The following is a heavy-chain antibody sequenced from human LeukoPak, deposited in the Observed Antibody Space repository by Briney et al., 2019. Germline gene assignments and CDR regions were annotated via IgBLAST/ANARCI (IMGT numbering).Heavy chain of an antibody. Sequence: SETLSLTCAVYGVSFSGYYWSWIRQPPGKGLEWIGEINHSGSTNYNPSLKSRVTISVDTSKNQFSLKLSSVTAADTAVYYCARPRRTYYYDSSGLDVWGQGTTVTVSS. CDR1: GVSFSGYY. J-gene: IGHJ6*02. CDR2: INHSGST. D-gene: IGHD3-22*01. CDR3: ARPRRTYYYDSSGLDV. V-gene: IGHV4-34*01.